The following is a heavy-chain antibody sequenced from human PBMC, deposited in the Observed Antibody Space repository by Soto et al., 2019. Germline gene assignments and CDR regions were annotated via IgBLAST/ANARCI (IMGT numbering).Heavy chain of an antibody. Sequence: QVQLVQSGAEVKKPGASVKVSCKASGYTFYTYGMSWVRQAPGQGLEWMGWVSADNGNTNYAKKLQNRVTMTRDTSTNTDNMELRSLRSDDTAVYNCARKKWQGAFDSWGQGTMVTVSS. J-gene: IGHJ3*02. CDR3: ARKKWQGAFDS. CDR1: GYTFYTYG. CDR2: VSADNGNT. D-gene: IGHD5-12*01. V-gene: IGHV1-18*01.